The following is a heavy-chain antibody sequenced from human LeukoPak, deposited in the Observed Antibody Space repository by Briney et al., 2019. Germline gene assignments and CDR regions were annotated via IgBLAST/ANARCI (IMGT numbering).Heavy chain of an antibody. CDR3: ATSVPGFGESLNY. CDR1: GFSFSTYW. D-gene: IGHD3-10*01. V-gene: IGHV3-7*01. Sequence: PGGSLTLSCAASGFSFSTYWMTWVRQAPGKGLECVANIKDDGSEKKYVDSVKGRFTLSRDNAKNSLYLQINSLTAEDTAVYYCATSVPGFGESLNYWGQGTLVTVSS. J-gene: IGHJ4*02. CDR2: IKDDGSEK.